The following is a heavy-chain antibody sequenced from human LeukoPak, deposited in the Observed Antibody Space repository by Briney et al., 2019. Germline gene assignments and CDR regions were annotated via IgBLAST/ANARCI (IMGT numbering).Heavy chain of an antibody. V-gene: IGHV1-2*02. CDR3: ARDYYDSSGYYYDSSAYYYLLDY. CDR2: INPNSGGT. Sequence: ASVKVSFKASGYTFTGYYMHWVRQAPGQGLEWMGWINPNSGGTNYAQRFQGRVTMTRDTSISTAYMELSRLRSDDTAVYYCARDYYDSSGYYYDSSAYYYLLDYWGQGTLVTVSS. J-gene: IGHJ4*02. D-gene: IGHD3-22*01. CDR1: GYTFTGYY.